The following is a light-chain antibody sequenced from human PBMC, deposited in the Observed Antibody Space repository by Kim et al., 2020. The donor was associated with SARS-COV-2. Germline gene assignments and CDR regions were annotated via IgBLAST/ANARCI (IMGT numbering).Light chain of an antibody. J-gene: IGKJ2*01. Sequence: DIQMTQSPSTLSASVGDRVTITCRASQSVSRWLALYQQKPGKAPKLLIYKASTLEGGVPSRFSGRGSGTEFTLTINTLQPDDFATYSCQQYDSHPYTFGQGTKLEI. CDR3: QQYDSHPYT. V-gene: IGKV1-5*03. CDR1: QSVSRW. CDR2: KAS.